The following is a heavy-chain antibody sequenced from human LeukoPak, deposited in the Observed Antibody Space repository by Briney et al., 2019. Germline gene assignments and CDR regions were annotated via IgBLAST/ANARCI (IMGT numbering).Heavy chain of an antibody. V-gene: IGHV3-23*01. Sequence: GGSLRLSCAASGFTFSSYAMSWVRQAPGKGLEWVSAISGSGGSTYYADSVKGRFTISRDNSKNTLYLQMNSLRAEDTAVYYCAKDLMGRSGWQLEIDYWGQGTLVTVSS. D-gene: IGHD6-19*01. CDR3: AKDLMGRSGWQLEIDY. CDR1: GFTFSSYA. J-gene: IGHJ4*02. CDR2: ISGSGGST.